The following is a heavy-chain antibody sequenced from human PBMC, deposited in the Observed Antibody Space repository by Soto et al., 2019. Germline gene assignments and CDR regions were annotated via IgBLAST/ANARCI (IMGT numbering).Heavy chain of an antibody. D-gene: IGHD2-2*01. CDR1: GFTFSDYY. CDR3: ARDPFIVVVPAANYYMDV. Sequence: QVQLVESGGGLVKPGGSLRLSCAASGFTFSDYYMSWIRQAPGKGLEWLSYISSSGSTIYYADSVKGRFTISRDNAKNSLYLQMNSLRAEDTAVYYCARDPFIVVVPAANYYMDVWGKGTTVTVSS. J-gene: IGHJ6*03. CDR2: ISSSGSTI. V-gene: IGHV3-11*01.